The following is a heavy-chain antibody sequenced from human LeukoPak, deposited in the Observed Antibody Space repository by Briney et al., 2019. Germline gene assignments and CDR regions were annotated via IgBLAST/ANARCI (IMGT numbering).Heavy chain of an antibody. V-gene: IGHV3-53*01. CDR3: ARFPGEDYDFWSVDY. D-gene: IGHD3-3*01. CDR2: IYSGGTT. CDR1: GFTVSSNY. J-gene: IGHJ4*02. Sequence: AGGSLRLSCAASGFTVSSNYMSWVRQAPGKGLEWVSVIYSGGTTYYADSVKGRFTISRDNSKNTLYLQMNSLRAEDTAVYYCARFPGEDYDFWSVDYWGQGTLVTVSS.